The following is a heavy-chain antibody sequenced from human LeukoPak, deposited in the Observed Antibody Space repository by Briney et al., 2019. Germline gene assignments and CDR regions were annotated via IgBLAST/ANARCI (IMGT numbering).Heavy chain of an antibody. J-gene: IGHJ5*02. D-gene: IGHD2/OR15-2a*01. CDR1: GGSISSSSYY. CDR2: IYYSGST. Sequence: SETLSLTCTVSGGSISSSSYYWGWIRQPPGKGLEWIGSIYYSGSTNYNPSLKSRVTISVDTSKNQFSLKLSSVTAADTAVYYCARGGLLFNWFDPWGQGTLVTVSS. CDR3: ARGGLLFNWFDP. V-gene: IGHV4-39*07.